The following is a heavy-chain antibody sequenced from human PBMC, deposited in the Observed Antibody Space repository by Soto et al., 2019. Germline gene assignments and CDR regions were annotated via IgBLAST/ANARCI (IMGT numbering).Heavy chain of an antibody. J-gene: IGHJ6*02. D-gene: IGHD3-16*01. CDR1: GYTFSTYG. CDR3: ARMGDGPYSYYGMDV. Sequence: QVQLVQSGAEVKKPGASVKVSCKASGYTFSTYGISWGRQAPGQGLEWMGWINGYNGNTNYAPKLQGRITMTTDTTTTTAYMELRSLSSDETAVYYCARMGDGPYSYYGMDVWGQGTTVTVSS. V-gene: IGHV1-18*01. CDR2: INGYNGNT.